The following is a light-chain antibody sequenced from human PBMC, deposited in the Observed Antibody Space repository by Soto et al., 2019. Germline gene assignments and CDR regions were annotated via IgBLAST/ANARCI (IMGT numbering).Light chain of an antibody. J-gene: IGKJ1*01. CDR1: QSVNSN. Sequence: DIVMTQSPATLSVSPGERATLSCRASQSVNSNLAWYQQKPGQAPTLLIYGASTRATGFPARFSGSGSGTEFTLPISSLQSEDFAVYYCQQYNNWPRTFGQGTKVEIK. CDR3: QQYNNWPRT. V-gene: IGKV3-15*01. CDR2: GAS.